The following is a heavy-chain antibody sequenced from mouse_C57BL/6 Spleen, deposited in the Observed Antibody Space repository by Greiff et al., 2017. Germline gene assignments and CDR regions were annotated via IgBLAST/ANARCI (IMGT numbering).Heavy chain of an antibody. CDR2: ISSGGDYF. Sequence: DVKLVESGEGLVKPGGSLKLSCAASGFTFSSYAMSWVRQTPEKRLEWVAYISSGGDYFYYADTVKGRFPISRDDARKTLFLQMSNVKSEDTAMYYCTRGDYGSALDYWGQGTTLTVSS. V-gene: IGHV5-9-1*02. D-gene: IGHD1-1*01. J-gene: IGHJ2*01. CDR3: TRGDYGSALDY. CDR1: GFTFSSYA.